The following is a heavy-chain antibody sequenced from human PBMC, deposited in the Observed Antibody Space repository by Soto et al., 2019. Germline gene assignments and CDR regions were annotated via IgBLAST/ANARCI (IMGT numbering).Heavy chain of an antibody. D-gene: IGHD2-2*01. Sequence: GASVKVSCKASGGTFSSYTISWVRQAPGQGLEWMGRIIPILGIANYAQKFQGRVTITADKSTSTAYMELSSLRSEDTAVYYCARDRSLLPAAINYWFDPWGQGTLVTVSS. V-gene: IGHV1-69*04. CDR1: GGTFSSYT. CDR2: IIPILGIA. CDR3: ARDRSLLPAAINYWFDP. J-gene: IGHJ5*02.